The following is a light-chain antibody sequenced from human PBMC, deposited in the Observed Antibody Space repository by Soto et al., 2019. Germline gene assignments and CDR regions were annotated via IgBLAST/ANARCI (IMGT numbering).Light chain of an antibody. CDR3: QQYGGSPPYT. V-gene: IGKV3-20*01. CDR1: QSINSSY. CDR2: GAS. J-gene: IGKJ2*01. Sequence: VLTQSPGTLSLSPGERATISCRASQSINSSYLAWYQHKPGQAPRLLFYGASSRATGIPHRFSGSASGTDFTLTISRLEPEDCGVYYCQQYGGSPPYTFGQGTRLGIK.